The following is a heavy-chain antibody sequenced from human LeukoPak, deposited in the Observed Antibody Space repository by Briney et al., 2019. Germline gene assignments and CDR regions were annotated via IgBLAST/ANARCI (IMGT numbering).Heavy chain of an antibody. D-gene: IGHD3-22*01. Sequence: GGSLRLSCAASGFTFSSSWMHWVRQAPGKGLVWVSRISSDGSSTSYADSVKGRFTISRDNSKNTLYLQMNSLRAEDTAVYYCARTLLPMIVVVTYFDYWGQGTLVTVSS. CDR3: ARTLLPMIVVVTYFDY. CDR2: ISSDGSST. J-gene: IGHJ4*02. V-gene: IGHV3-74*01. CDR1: GFTFSSSW.